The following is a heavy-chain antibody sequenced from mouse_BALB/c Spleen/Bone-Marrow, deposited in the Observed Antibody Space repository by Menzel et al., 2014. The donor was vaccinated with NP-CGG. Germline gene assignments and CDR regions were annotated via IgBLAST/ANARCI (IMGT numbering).Heavy chain of an antibody. CDR3: ARHGDYYGSSLFAY. CDR2: INSDGGST. J-gene: IGHJ3*01. Sequence: EVQRAESGGGLVQPGESLKLSCESNEYEFPSHDMSWVRKTPEKRLELVAAINSDGGSTYYPDTMERRFIISRDNSKKTLYLQMSSLRSEDTAFYYCARHGDYYGSSLFAYWGQATLVTVST. CDR1: EYEFPSHD. D-gene: IGHD1-1*01. V-gene: IGHV5-2*01.